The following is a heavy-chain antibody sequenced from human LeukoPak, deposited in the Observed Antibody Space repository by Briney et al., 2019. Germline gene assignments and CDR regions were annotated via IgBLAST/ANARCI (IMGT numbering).Heavy chain of an antibody. V-gene: IGHV3-7*01. CDR3: TKTEIGYCGATGCTSGHFQH. J-gene: IGHJ1*01. Sequence: GGSLRLSCAASGFTFSSFWMSWVRQAPGKGLEWVANIQHDGSEKHYVDSVKGRFTISRDNTKNSLYLQMNSLRADDTAVYYCTKTEIGYCGATGCTSGHFQHWGQGTLVTVSS. CDR2: IQHDGSEK. D-gene: IGHD2-15*01. CDR1: GFTFSSFW.